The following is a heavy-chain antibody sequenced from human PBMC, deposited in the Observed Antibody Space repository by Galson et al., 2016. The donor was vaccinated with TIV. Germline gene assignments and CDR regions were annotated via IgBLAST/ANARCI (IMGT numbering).Heavy chain of an antibody. J-gene: IGHJ6*02. CDR2: ISDGGNT. CDR3: ARDRVVDATYYYYYYGMDV. V-gene: IGHV3-66*02. Sequence: SLRLSCAASGFSVSINYMTWVRQAPGKGLEWVSLISDGGNTYYPDSVKGRFTISSDNSKNTLYLQMNSLRVEDTAVYYCARDRVVDATYYYYYYGMDVWGQGTAVTVSS. CDR1: GFSVSINY. D-gene: IGHD2-15*01.